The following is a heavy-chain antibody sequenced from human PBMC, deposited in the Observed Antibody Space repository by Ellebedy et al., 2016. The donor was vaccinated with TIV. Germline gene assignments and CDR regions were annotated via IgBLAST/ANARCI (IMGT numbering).Heavy chain of an antibody. CDR1: GGSISSGDSY. J-gene: IGHJ2*01. Sequence: MPSETLSLTCTVSGGSISSGDSYWSWIRQPPGKGLEWIGDMYYSGSTYYNPSLKSRLTISVDTSKNLFSLRLRSVTAADTAVYYCAREVPVTTWYFDFWGRGTLVTVSS. D-gene: IGHD4-17*01. V-gene: IGHV4-30-4*01. CDR2: MYYSGST. CDR3: AREVPVTTWYFDF.